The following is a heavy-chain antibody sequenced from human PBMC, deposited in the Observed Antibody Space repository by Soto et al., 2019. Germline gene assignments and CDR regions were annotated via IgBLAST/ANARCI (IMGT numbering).Heavy chain of an antibody. D-gene: IGHD2-2*01. CDR1: GGSINSGGYY. V-gene: IGHV4-31*03. CDR2: IYYSGST. J-gene: IGHJ4*02. Sequence: NPSETLSLTCTVSGGSINSGGYYWSWIRQHPGKGLEWIGYIYYSGSTFYNPSLKSRVTISLDTSKSQFSLNLSSVTAADTAVYYCARASVLTDYYFDSWGQGTLVTVSS. CDR3: ARASVLTDYYFDS.